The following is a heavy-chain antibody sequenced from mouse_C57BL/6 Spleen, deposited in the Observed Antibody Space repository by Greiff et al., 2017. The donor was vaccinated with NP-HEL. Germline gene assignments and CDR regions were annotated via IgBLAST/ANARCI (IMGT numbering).Heavy chain of an antibody. V-gene: IGHV14-2*01. Sequence: EVQLQQSGAELVKPGASVKLSCTASGFNIKDYYMHWVKQRTEQGLEWIGRIDPEDGATKYAPKFQGKATITADTSSNTAYLQLSSLTSEDTAVYYCARSPFYGSSYCYFDYWGQGTTLTVSS. D-gene: IGHD1-1*01. CDR3: ARSPFYGSSYCYFDY. CDR1: GFNIKDYY. J-gene: IGHJ2*01. CDR2: IDPEDGAT.